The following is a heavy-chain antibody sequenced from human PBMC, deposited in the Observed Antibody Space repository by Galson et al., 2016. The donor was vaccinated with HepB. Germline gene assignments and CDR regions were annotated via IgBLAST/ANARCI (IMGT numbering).Heavy chain of an antibody. CDR1: GFTFTNYA. Sequence: SLRLSCAASGFTFTNYAMNWVRQAPGKGLEWVSTISTGGGATYYAASVKGRFTISSDNSKSTLYLQMSRLRVEDTALNYCARGNHLDVWGRGTTVTVSS. CDR3: ARGNHLDV. J-gene: IGHJ6*04. V-gene: IGHV3-23*01. CDR2: ISTGGGAT. D-gene: IGHD1-14*01.